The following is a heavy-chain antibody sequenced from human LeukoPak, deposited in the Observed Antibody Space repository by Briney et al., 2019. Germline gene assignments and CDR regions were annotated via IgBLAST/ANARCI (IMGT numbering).Heavy chain of an antibody. D-gene: IGHD5-18*01. V-gene: IGHV3-21*01. CDR3: AKDTASSWWYFDL. CDR1: GFTFSSYT. J-gene: IGHJ2*01. Sequence: GGSLRLSCAASGFTFSSYTMNWVRQAPGKGLEWVSSISSSSSYIYYADSVKGRFTISRDSAKNSLFLQMNSLRVDDTAVYYCAKDTASSWWYFDLWGRGTLVTVSS. CDR2: ISSSSSYI.